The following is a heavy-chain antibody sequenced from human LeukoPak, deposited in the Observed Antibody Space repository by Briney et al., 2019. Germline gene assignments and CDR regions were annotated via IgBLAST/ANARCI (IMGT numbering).Heavy chain of an antibody. V-gene: IGHV1-8*01. Sequence: ASVTVSYTASGYTFTRYDINWVREATGHGLEWRGWMNPNRGSTDHAQKLQGGGTMTRNTSINAAYMELSKLRAEDTAVYYFARIGGRTEFYPWVQGTLVTVCS. CDR2: MNPNRGST. CDR3: ARIGGRTEFYP. CDR1: GYTFTRYD. D-gene: IGHD3-16*01. J-gene: IGHJ5*02.